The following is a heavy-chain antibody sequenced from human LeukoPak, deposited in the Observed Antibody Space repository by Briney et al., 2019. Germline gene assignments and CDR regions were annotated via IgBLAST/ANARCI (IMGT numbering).Heavy chain of an antibody. D-gene: IGHD4-11*01. J-gene: IGHJ4*02. V-gene: IGHV3-23*01. CDR1: GFTFSSYA. CDR3: AKDLYSNYGPTDY. Sequence: QTGGSLRLSCAASGFTFSSYAMSWVRQAPGKGLEWVSTINGGGVNTHYADSVGGRFTISRDNSKNTLFLQMNSLRDEDTAVYYCAKDLYSNYGPTDYWGQGNLVTVSS. CDR2: INGGGVNT.